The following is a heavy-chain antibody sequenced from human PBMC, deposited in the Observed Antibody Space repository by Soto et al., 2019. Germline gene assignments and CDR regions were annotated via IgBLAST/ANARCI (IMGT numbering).Heavy chain of an antibody. CDR2: IYWDDDK. V-gene: IGHV2-5*02. Sequence: QITLKESGRPLVKPTQTLTLTCTFSGFSLNINGVAVGWIRQPPGEALEWLALIYWDDDKRYSPSLKTRLSITKDTSKKQVVLTMTDMDPIDTGTYYCARHYSGSYFRYWGQGALVTVSP. J-gene: IGHJ4*02. D-gene: IGHD1-26*01. CDR1: GFSLNINGVA. CDR3: ARHYSGSYFRY.